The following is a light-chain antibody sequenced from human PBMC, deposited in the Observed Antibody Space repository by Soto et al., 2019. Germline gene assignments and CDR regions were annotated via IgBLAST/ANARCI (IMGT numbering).Light chain of an antibody. J-gene: IGLJ2*01. Sequence: QSALTQPPSASGSPGQSVTISCTGAISDVGTYNYVSWYQQHPGKAPKLIIYEVSERPSGVPDRFSGSKSGNTASLTVSGLQAGDEADYYCSSYAGTKTLVFGGGTKVTV. CDR3: SSYAGTKTLV. CDR2: EVS. CDR1: ISDVGTYNY. V-gene: IGLV2-8*01.